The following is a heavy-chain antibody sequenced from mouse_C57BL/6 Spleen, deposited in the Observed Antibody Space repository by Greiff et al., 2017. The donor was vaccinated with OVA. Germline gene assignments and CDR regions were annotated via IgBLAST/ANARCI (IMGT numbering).Heavy chain of an antibody. Sequence: VQLQQSGPELVKPGASVKISCKASGYAFSSSWMNWVKQRPGKGLEWIGRIYPGDGDTNYNGKFKGKATLTADKSSSTAYMQLSSLTSEDSAVSFCARGSYDGYYFDYWGQGTTRTVSS. CDR2: IYPGDGDT. CDR3: ARGSYDGYYFDY. D-gene: IGHD2-3*01. CDR1: GYAFSSSW. V-gene: IGHV1-82*01. J-gene: IGHJ2*01.